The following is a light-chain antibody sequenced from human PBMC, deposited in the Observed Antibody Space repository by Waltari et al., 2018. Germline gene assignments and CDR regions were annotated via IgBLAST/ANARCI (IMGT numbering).Light chain of an antibody. Sequence: SYVRTQPPSVSVAAGKTARITCGGNNIGSKSVHWYQQKPGQAPVLVVYADSDRPSEIPERFCGSNSGNPATLTSSRVEAGDEADYDCQVWDRSSDHPVFGGGTKLTVL. CDR2: ADS. CDR1: NIGSKS. J-gene: IGLJ2*01. V-gene: IGLV3-21*03. CDR3: QVWDRSSDHPV.